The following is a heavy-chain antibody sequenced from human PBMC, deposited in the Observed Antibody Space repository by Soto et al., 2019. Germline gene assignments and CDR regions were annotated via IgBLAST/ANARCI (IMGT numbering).Heavy chain of an antibody. CDR2: ISRDGSKT. Sequence: QVQLVESGGGVVQPGRCLTLSCAASGFTFSSYVIHWVRQTPDKGLEWVAFISRDGSKTYYADSVKGRFTISRDNSKNTLYLEMNSLIAEDTAVYYCARDDEGGSDCDLGYWGQGTLVTVSS. CDR1: GFTFSSYV. CDR3: ARDDEGGSDCDLGY. V-gene: IGHV3-30-3*01. J-gene: IGHJ4*02. D-gene: IGHD3-10*01.